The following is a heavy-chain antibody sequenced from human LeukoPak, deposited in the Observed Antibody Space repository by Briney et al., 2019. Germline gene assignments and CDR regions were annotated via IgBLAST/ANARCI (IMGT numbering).Heavy chain of an antibody. V-gene: IGHV4-59*01. CDR3: ARSHSVWTSFDY. D-gene: IGHD3/OR15-3a*01. CDR1: GGSISGYY. CDR2: IYYSGST. J-gene: IGHJ4*02. Sequence: KTSETLSLTCTVSGGSISGYYWSWIRQPPGKGLEWIGYIYYSGSTNYNPSLKSRVTISVDTSKNQFSLKLSSVTAAATAVYYCARSHSVWTSFDYWGQGTLVTVSS.